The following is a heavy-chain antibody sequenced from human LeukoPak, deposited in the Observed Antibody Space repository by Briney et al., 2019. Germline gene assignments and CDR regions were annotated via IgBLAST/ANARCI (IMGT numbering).Heavy chain of an antibody. V-gene: IGHV4-34*01. D-gene: IGHD4-17*01. CDR3: ARDRGGGYGDYIFDY. CDR1: GGSFSGYY. J-gene: IGHJ4*02. Sequence: SETLSLTCAVYGGSFSGYYWSWIRQPPEKGLEWIGEINHSGSTNYNPSLKSRVTISVDTSKNQFSLRLSSVTAADTAVYYCARDRGGGYGDYIFDYWGQGTLVTVSS. CDR2: INHSGST.